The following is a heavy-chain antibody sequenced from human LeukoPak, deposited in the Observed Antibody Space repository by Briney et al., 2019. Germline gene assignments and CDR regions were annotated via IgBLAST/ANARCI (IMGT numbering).Heavy chain of an antibody. CDR2: ISGSGGST. Sequence: PGGSLRLSCAASGFTFSSYAMSWVRQAPGKGLEWVSAISGSGGSTYYADSVKGRFTISRDNSKNTLYLQMNSLRAEDTAVYYCAKDPYSSGWVELYNWFDPWGQGTLVTVSS. D-gene: IGHD6-19*01. J-gene: IGHJ5*02. V-gene: IGHV3-23*01. CDR3: AKDPYSSGWVELYNWFDP. CDR1: GFTFSSYA.